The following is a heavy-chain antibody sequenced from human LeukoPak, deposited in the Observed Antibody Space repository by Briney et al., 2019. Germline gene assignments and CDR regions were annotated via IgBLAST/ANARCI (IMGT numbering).Heavy chain of an antibody. CDR1: GFTFSSYG. CDR3: ATESWFDP. CDR2: IRNDGNNK. J-gene: IGHJ5*02. V-gene: IGHV3-30*02. Sequence: GGSLRLSCAASGFTFSSYGMHWVRQAPGKGLEWVAFIRNDGNNKYYADSVKGRFIISRDNSKNTLYLQMNSLRGEDTAVYYCATESWFDPWGQGTLVTVSS.